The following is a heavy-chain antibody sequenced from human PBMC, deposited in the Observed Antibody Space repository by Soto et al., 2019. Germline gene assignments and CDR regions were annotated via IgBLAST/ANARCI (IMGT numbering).Heavy chain of an antibody. CDR2: IYYSGST. V-gene: IGHV4-39*01. D-gene: IGHD5-18*01. CDR3: ARHPKRGYSYEYYYYYMDV. Sequence: SETLSLTCTVSGGSISSSSYYWGWIRQPPGKGLEWIGSIYYSGSTYYNPSLKSRVTISVDTSKNQFSLKLSSVTAADTAVYYCARHPKRGYSYEYYYYYMDVWGKGTTVTVSS. J-gene: IGHJ6*03. CDR1: GGSISSSSYY.